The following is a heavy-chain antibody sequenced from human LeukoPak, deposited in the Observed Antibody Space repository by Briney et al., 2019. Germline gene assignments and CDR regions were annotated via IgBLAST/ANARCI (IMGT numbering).Heavy chain of an antibody. CDR2: IYSGGST. V-gene: IGHV3-66*01. CDR1: GFTVSSNY. CDR3: ARSHCGGDCAYDY. D-gene: IGHD2-21*02. J-gene: IGHJ4*02. Sequence: GGSLRLSCAASGFTVSSNYMAWVRQAPGKGLEWVSIIYSGGSTYYTDSVKGRFTISRDNSKNTVHLQMNSLRAEDTAVYYCARSHCGGDCAYDYWGQGTLVTVFS.